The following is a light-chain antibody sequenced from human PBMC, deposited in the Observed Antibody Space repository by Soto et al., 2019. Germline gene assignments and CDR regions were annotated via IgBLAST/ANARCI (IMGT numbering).Light chain of an antibody. J-gene: IGKJ1*01. CDR1: QSVSSY. Sequence: EIVLTQSPATLSLSPGERATLSCRASQSVSSYLAWYQQKPGQAPRFLIYDASNRATGIPARFSGSGSGTDFTLTISSLEPEDFAVYYCHQRQSWPRTFGQGTKVDIK. V-gene: IGKV3-11*01. CDR2: DAS. CDR3: HQRQSWPRT.